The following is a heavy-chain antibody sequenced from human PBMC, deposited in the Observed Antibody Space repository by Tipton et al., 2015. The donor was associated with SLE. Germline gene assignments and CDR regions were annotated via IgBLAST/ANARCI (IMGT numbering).Heavy chain of an antibody. CDR2: IWYDGSNK. CDR1: GFTFSSYG. D-gene: IGHD5-18*01. J-gene: IGHJ5*02. CDR3: ARIQRAMSFDP. Sequence: SLRLSCAASGFTFSSYGMHWVRQAPGKGLEWVAVIWYDGSNKYYADSVKGRFTISRDKSKKTLYLQMNSLRAEDTAVYYCARIQRAMSFDPWGQGTLVTVSS. V-gene: IGHV3-33*01.